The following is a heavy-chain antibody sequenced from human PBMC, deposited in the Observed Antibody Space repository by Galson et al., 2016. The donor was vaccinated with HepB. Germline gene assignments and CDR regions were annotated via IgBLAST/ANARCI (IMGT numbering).Heavy chain of an antibody. V-gene: IGHV4-39*07. CDR2: MYYSGNT. J-gene: IGHJ3*02. CDR1: GGPISSSNRY. CDR3: AREKDYYDRGAFDI. D-gene: IGHD3-22*01. Sequence: SETLSLTCTVSGGPISSSNRYCGWIRQPPGKGLEWIGTMYYSGNTYYNPSLESRVAISVDRSKNQFFLKLTSVTAADTAMYYCAREKDYYDRGAFDIWGLGTMVTGSS.